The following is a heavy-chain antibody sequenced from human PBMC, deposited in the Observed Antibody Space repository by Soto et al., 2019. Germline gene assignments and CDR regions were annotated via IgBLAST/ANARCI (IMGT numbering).Heavy chain of an antibody. CDR1: GGSISSGGYY. V-gene: IGHV4-31*03. Sequence: QVQLQESGPGLVKPSQTLSLTCTVSGGSISSGGYYWSWIRQPPGKGLEWIGYIYYTGNTYYNPSLKSRVTMSVDTSKNQFSLKLSSVTAADTALYYCARDSGWEQWLAFYYWGQGTLVTVSS. D-gene: IGHD6-19*01. CDR3: ARDSGWEQWLAFYY. CDR2: IYYTGNT. J-gene: IGHJ4*02.